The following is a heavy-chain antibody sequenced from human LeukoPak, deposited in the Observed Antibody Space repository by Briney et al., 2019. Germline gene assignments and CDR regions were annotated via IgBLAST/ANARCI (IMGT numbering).Heavy chain of an antibody. CDR2: INAGYGNT. J-gene: IGHJ4*02. Sequence: ASVKVSCKASGYTFTAYSMHWVRQAPGQRLEWMGWINAGYGNTKYSQKFQGRVTITRDTSASTAYMELSSLTSEDTAVFYCARERIGEGFDYWGQGTLVTASS. D-gene: IGHD3-10*01. V-gene: IGHV1-3*01. CDR1: GYTFTAYS. CDR3: ARERIGEGFDY.